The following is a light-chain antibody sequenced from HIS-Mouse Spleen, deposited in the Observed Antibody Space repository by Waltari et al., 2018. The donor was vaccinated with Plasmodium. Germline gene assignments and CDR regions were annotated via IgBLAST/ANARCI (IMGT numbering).Light chain of an antibody. CDR1: QDISNY. J-gene: IGKJ2*01. CDR3: QQYDNLPYT. CDR2: YAS. V-gene: IGKV1-33*01. Sequence: IQMTQYPSSLSASVGDRVTITCQASQDISNYLNWYQQKPGKAPKLLIYYASNLESGVPSRFSGSGSGTDFTFTISSLQPEDIATYYCQQYDNLPYTFGQGTKLEIK.